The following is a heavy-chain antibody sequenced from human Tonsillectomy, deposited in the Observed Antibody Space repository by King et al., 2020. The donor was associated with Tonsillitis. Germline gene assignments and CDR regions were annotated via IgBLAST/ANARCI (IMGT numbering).Heavy chain of an antibody. CDR3: ARGRDGSLFDY. CDR1: GYSISSGYY. J-gene: IGHJ4*02. Sequence: QLQESGPGLVKPSETLSLTCAVSGYSISSGYYWGWIWQSPGKGLEWIGSIYDSGSTYYNPSLKSRVTISIDTSKNQFSLKLNSVTAADTAVYYCARGRDGSLFDYWGQGTLVTVST. V-gene: IGHV4-38-2*01. D-gene: IGHD5-24*01. CDR2: IYDSGST.